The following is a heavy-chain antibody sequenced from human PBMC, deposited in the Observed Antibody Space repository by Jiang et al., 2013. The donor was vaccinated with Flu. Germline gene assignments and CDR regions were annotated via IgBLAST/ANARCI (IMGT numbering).Heavy chain of an antibody. J-gene: IGHJ4*02. CDR3: ARLCIVLERGQRNSRYFDY. Sequence: LLKPSETLSLTCTVSGGSISSSSYYWGWIRQPPGKGLEWIGSIYYSGSTYYNPSLESRVTISVDTSKNQFSLKLSSVTAADTAVYYCARLCIVLERGQRNSRYFDYWGQGTLVTVSS. D-gene: IGHD1-1*01. CDR2: IYYSGST. CDR1: GGSISSSSYY. V-gene: IGHV4-39*07.